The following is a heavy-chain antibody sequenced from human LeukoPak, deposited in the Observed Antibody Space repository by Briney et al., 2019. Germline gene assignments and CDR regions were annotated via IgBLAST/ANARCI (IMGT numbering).Heavy chain of an antibody. CDR1: GYTFAGYF. CDR2: INPHSGDT. J-gene: IGHJ4*02. CDR3: ARDLIWGSSTSCDS. V-gene: IGHV1-2*02. Sequence: ASVTVSCKASGYTFAGYFIHWVRQAPGQGLEWVGWINPHSGDTKLAQKFQGRVTMTRDTSISTAYMELSRLRSDDTAVYYCARDLIWGSSTSCDSWGQGSLITVYS. D-gene: IGHD2-2*01.